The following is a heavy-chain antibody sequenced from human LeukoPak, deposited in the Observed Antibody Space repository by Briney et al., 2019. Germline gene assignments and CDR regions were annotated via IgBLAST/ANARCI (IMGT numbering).Heavy chain of an antibody. V-gene: IGHV3-49*03. J-gene: IGHJ4*02. CDR2: IRKKGYGETT. D-gene: IGHD4-17*01. Sequence: PGRSLRLSCTASGFSFGDDAWSWFRQAPGRGLEFVSFIRKKGYGETTDYAASVRGRFTISRDDAKSTAYLQMNSLEIEDTALYYCSRGLLDYGDSNYYFDQWGRGTQVTVSS. CDR3: SRGLLDYGDSNYYFDQ. CDR1: GFSFGDDA.